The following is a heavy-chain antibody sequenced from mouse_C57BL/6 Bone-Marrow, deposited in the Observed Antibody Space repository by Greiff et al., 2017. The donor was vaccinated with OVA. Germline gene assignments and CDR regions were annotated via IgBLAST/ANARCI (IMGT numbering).Heavy chain of an antibody. Sequence: QVQPQQSGPELVKPGASVKISCKASGYAFSSSWMNWVKQRPGKGLEWIGRIYPGDGDTNYNGKFKGKATLTADKSSSTAYMQLSSLTSEDSAVYFCARSTFAYWGQGTLVTVSA. J-gene: IGHJ3*01. CDR1: GYAFSSSW. CDR3: ARSTFAY. V-gene: IGHV1-82*01. CDR2: IYPGDGDT.